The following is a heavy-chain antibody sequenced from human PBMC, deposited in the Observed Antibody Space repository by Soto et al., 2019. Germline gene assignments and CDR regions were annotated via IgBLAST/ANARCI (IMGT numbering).Heavy chain of an antibody. D-gene: IGHD1-26*01. CDR1: GFTFSSYY. CDR3: AKWGGAGTDD. V-gene: IGHV3-7*01. J-gene: IGHJ4*02. Sequence: EVQLLESGGVLVQPGGCLRLSCAASGFTFSSYYMSWVRQAQGKGLEWVANVNEDGSEKYYVVSVKGRFTVSRDNAKNSLYLQMNSLRAEDTAVYYCAKWGGAGTDDWGQGTLVTVSS. CDR2: VNEDGSEK.